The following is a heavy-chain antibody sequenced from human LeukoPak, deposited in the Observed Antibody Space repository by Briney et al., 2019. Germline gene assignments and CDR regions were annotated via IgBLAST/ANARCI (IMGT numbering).Heavy chain of an antibody. D-gene: IGHD5-18*01. CDR3: ARGYAYGPNYYFGY. J-gene: IGHJ4*02. CDR1: GGSISNYY. V-gene: IGHV4-59*01. CDR2: IYYSGST. Sequence: KPSETLSLTCSFSGGSISNYYWSWVRQPPGKGLEWIGYIYYSGSTDYNPSLKSRVTISIDTSKNHFSLRLSSVTAADTASYYCARGYAYGPNYYFGYWGQGTLVTVSS.